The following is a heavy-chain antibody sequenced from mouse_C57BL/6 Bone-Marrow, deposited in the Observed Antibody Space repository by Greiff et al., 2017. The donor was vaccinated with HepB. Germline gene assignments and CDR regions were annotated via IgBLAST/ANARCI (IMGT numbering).Heavy chain of an antibody. CDR3: ASQHYYGSSPRYYAMDY. Sequence: DVKLQESGGGLVQPGGSLKLSCAASGFTFSDYGMAWVRQAPRKGPEWVAFISNLAYSIYYADTVTGRFTISRENAKNTLYLEMSSLRSEDTAMYYCASQHYYGSSPRYYAMDYWGQGTSVTVS. CDR2: ISNLAYSI. D-gene: IGHD1-1*01. J-gene: IGHJ4*01. CDR1: GFTFSDYG. V-gene: IGHV5-15*01.